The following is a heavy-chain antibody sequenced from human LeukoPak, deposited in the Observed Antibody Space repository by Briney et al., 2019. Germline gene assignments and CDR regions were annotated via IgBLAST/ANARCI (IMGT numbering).Heavy chain of an antibody. CDR1: GFTFDGYA. CDR3: AKGRAFYCGGDCYLDY. Sequence: GGSLRLSYAVSGFTFDGYAMHWVRQPPGKGLEWVSLISWDGGTTSYADSVKGRFTISRDNSKNSLYLQLNSLRAEDTALYYCAKGRAFYCGGDCYLDYWGQGTLVTVSS. D-gene: IGHD2-21*02. V-gene: IGHV3-43D*03. CDR2: ISWDGGTT. J-gene: IGHJ4*02.